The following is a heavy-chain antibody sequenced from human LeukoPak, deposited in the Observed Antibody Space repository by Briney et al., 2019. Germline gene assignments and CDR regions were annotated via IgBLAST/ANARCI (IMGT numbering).Heavy chain of an antibody. J-gene: IGHJ4*02. CDR3: AKGSRVDYVWGSYRN. D-gene: IGHD3-16*02. CDR1: GFTFSSYG. V-gene: IGHV3-23*01. Sequence: GGSLRLSCAASGFTFSSYGMSWVRQAPGKGLEWVSAIGGSGGSTYYADSVKGRFTISRDNSKNTLYLQMNSLRAEDTAVYYCAKGSRVDYVWGSYRNWGQGTLVTVSS. CDR2: IGGSGGST.